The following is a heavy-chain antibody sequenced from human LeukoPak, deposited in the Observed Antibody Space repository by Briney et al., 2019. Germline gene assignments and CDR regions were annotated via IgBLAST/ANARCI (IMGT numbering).Heavy chain of an antibody. D-gene: IGHD6-19*01. V-gene: IGHV4-38-2*02. CDR2: IYRSGST. Sequence: PSETLSLTCTVSGYSISNGYYWDWIRQPPGRGLEWIGNIYRSGSTSYNPSLKSRVTISVDTSKNQFSLKVNSVTAADTAVYYSARRHSSGWFYYWGQGTLLTVSS. CDR3: ARRHSSGWFYY. J-gene: IGHJ4*02. CDR1: GYSISNGYY.